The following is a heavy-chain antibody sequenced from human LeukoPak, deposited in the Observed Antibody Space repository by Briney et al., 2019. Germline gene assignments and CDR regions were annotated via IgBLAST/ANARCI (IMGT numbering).Heavy chain of an antibody. CDR2: IYHSGST. J-gene: IGHJ4*02. D-gene: IGHD3-10*01. CDR3: ARRGLMVRGVSFDY. CDR1: GYSISSGYY. Sequence: PSETLSLTCAVSGYSISSGYYWGWIRQPPGKGLEWIGRIYHSGSTYYNPSLKSRVTISVDTSKNQFSLKLSSVTAADTAVYYCARRGLMVRGVSFDYWGQGTLVTVSS. V-gene: IGHV4-38-2*01.